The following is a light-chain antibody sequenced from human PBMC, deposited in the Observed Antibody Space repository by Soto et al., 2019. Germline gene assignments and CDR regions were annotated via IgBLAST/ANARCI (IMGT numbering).Light chain of an antibody. Sequence: QSALTQPASVSGSPGQSITISCTGTSSDVGGYNYVSWYQHHPGKAPKLLIYEVSNRPSGLSNRFSGSKSGNTASLTISGLQAEDEADYYCSSYTGTSSWVFGGGTKVTVL. CDR2: EVS. V-gene: IGLV2-14*01. CDR1: SSDVGGYNY. CDR3: SSYTGTSSWV. J-gene: IGLJ3*02.